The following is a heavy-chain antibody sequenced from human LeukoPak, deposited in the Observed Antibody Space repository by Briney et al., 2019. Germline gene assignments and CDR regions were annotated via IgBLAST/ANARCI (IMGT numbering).Heavy chain of an antibody. CDR3: ARIKSSSWDHFDY. V-gene: IGHV2-70*11. J-gene: IGHJ4*02. CDR2: IDWDDDK. CDR1: GSSLSTYGMC. Sequence: SGPALVKPTQTLTLTCTFSGSSLSTYGMCVSWIRQPPGKALEWLARIDWDDDKYYRTSLKTRLTIANDTSKNQVVLTMTNMDPVDTATYYCARIKSSSWDHFDYWGQGTLVTVSS. D-gene: IGHD6-13*01.